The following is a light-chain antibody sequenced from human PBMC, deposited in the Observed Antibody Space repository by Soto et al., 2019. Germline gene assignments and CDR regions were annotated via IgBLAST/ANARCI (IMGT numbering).Light chain of an antibody. Sequence: VLTQTPATLSLSPGERATLSCRASQSIHTSLAWYQQKSGKPPRLVIYDSTLRANGVPDRFGGSRSGTEFTLTINSLEPEDFAVYYCQQRNVWPPITFSQGTRLAIK. CDR1: QSIHTS. CDR2: DST. CDR3: QQRNVWPPIT. J-gene: IGKJ5*01. V-gene: IGKV3-11*01.